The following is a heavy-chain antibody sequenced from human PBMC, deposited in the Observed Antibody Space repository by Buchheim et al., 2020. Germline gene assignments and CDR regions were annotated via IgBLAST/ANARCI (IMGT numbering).Heavy chain of an antibody. J-gene: IGHJ3*02. D-gene: IGHD6-6*01. CDR2: ISSSSSSI. V-gene: IGHV3-21*01. Sequence: EVQLVESGGGLVKPGGSLRLSCAASGFTFNNYNMNWVRQAPGKGLEWVSSISSSSSSIYYADSVKGRFTISRANAKKSLYLQMNSLRAEDTAVYYCAREYSSSSGRTFDIWGQGS. CDR1: GFTFNNYN. CDR3: AREYSSSSGRTFDI.